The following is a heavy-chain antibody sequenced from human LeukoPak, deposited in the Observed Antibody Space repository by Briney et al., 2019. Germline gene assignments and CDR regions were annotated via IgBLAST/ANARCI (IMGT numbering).Heavy chain of an antibody. D-gene: IGHD3-22*01. V-gene: IGHV3-23*01. J-gene: IGHJ6*04. CDR1: GFTFSSYA. CDR2: ISGSGGST. Sequence: GRSLRLSCAASGFTFSSYAMSWVRQAPGKGLEWVSAISGSGGSTYYADSVKGRFTISRDNSKNTLYLQMNSLRAEDTAVYYCAKGLKVVGGRSYCYYYGMDVWGKGTTVTVSS. CDR3: AKGLKVVGGRSYCYYYGMDV.